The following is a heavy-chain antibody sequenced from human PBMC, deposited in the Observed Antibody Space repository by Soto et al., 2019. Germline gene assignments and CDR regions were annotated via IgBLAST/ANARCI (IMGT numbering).Heavy chain of an antibody. J-gene: IGHJ4*02. CDR3: TRVRGGGGGY. V-gene: IGHV3-74*01. CDR1: GFTFSSYW. CDR2: TNEDGSTI. D-gene: IGHD3-16*01. Sequence: EVQLVESGGGLVQPGGSLRLSCAASGFTFSSYWMHWVRQAPGKGLVWVSRTNEDGSTINYADSVKGRFTISRDNAKNSLYLEMKSLGAEDTVVYYCTRVRGGGGGYWGPGTLVTVSS.